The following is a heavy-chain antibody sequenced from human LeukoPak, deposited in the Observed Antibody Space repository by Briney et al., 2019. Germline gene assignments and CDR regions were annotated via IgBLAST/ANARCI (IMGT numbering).Heavy chain of an antibody. CDR2: ISSSRSYI. Sequence: PGGSLRLSCAASGFTFSSYSMNWVRQAPGKGLEWVSSISSSRSYIYYADSVKGRFTISRDNAKNSLYLQMNSLRAEDTAVYYCARAASSVVSSDDYWGQGTLVTVSS. D-gene: IGHD6-25*01. CDR3: ARAASSVVSSDDY. CDR1: GFTFSSYS. V-gene: IGHV3-21*01. J-gene: IGHJ4*02.